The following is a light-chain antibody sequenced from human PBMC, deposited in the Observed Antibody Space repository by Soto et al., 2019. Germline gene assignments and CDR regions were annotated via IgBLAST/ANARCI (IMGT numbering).Light chain of an antibody. V-gene: IGKV3-11*01. CDR2: DAS. CDR1: QSVNSY. CDR3: QQRSNWELT. Sequence: EIVLTQSPATLSLSPGERATLSCRASQSVNSYLAWYQQKPGQAPRLLIYDASNRVTGIPARFSGSGSGTDFTLTINSPEPEDFAIYYCQQRSNWELTFGGGTKVEIK. J-gene: IGKJ4*01.